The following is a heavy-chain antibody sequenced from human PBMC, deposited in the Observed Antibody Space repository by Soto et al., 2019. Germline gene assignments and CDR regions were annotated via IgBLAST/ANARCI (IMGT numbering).Heavy chain of an antibody. CDR2: FYYSGST. CDR1: GGSISSSGYY. CDR3: ARQSGYSYGEFFDY. J-gene: IGHJ4*02. Sequence: SETLSLTCTVSGGSISSSGYYWGWIRQPPGKGLEWIGTFYYSGSTYYNPSLKSRVTISVDTSKNQFSLKLSSVTAADTAVYYCARQSGYSYGEFFDYWGQGTLVTVSS. V-gene: IGHV4-39*01. D-gene: IGHD5-18*01.